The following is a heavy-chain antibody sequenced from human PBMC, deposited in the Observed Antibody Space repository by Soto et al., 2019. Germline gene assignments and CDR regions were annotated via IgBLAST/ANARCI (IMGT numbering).Heavy chain of an antibody. CDR3: ATEGGVRSPFDP. CDR2: IYYSGST. J-gene: IGHJ5*02. D-gene: IGHD3-3*01. V-gene: IGHV4-59*01. Sequence: SDTLSLTCTVSGGSIRSSYWSRIRQPPGKGLEWIGYIYYSGSTNYNPSLKSRVTISVDTSKNQFSLKLTSVTAAATAMYYCATEGGVRSPFDPWGQGTLVTVSS. CDR1: GGSIRSSY.